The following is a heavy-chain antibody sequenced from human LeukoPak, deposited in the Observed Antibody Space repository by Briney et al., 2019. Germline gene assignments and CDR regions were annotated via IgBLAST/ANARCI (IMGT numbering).Heavy chain of an antibody. Sequence: SVKVSCKASGGTFSSYAISWVRQAPGQGLEWMGGIIPIFGTANYAQKFQGRVTITADESTSTAYMELSSLRSEDTAVYYCARECCYDILTGYYSLGHFDYWGQGTLVTVSS. J-gene: IGHJ4*02. CDR2: IIPIFGTA. D-gene: IGHD3-9*01. CDR3: ARECCYDILTGYYSLGHFDY. V-gene: IGHV1-69*13. CDR1: GGTFSSYA.